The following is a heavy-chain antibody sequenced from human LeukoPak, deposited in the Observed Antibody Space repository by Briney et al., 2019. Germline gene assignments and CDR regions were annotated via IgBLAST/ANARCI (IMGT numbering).Heavy chain of an antibody. CDR1: GGSISSGDYY. D-gene: IGHD2-2*01. J-gene: IGHJ5*02. Sequence: SETLSLTCTVSGGSISSGDYYWGWLRQPPGKGLEWIGYIYYSGSTYYNPSLKSRVTISVDTSKNQFSLKLSSVTAADTAVYYCARANAYCSSTSCYFRFDPWGQGTLVTVSS. V-gene: IGHV4-30-4*08. CDR3: ARANAYCSSTSCYFRFDP. CDR2: IYYSGST.